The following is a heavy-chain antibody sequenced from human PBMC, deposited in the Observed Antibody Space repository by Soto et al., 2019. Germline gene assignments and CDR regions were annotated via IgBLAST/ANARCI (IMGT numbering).Heavy chain of an antibody. J-gene: IGHJ4*02. D-gene: IGHD2-15*01. CDR2: IIPIFGTA. CDR1: GGTFSSYA. V-gene: IGHV1-69*12. CDR3: ARGVGYCSGGSCYSLQYYFDY. Sequence: QVQLVQSGAEVKKPGSSVKVSCKASGGTFSSYAISWVRQAPGQGLEWMGGIIPIFGTANYAQKLQGRVTITADESTSTAYMELSSLRSEDTAVYYCARGVGYCSGGSCYSLQYYFDYWGQGTLVTVSS.